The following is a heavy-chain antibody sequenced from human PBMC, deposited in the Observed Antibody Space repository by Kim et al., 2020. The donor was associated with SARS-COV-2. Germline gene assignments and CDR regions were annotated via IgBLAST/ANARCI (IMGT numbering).Heavy chain of an antibody. V-gene: IGHV3-30-3*01. CDR3: ARDSGSTYYDFWSGSDY. CDR1: GFTFSSYA. CDR2: ISYDGSNK. D-gene: IGHD3-3*01. J-gene: IGHJ4*02. Sequence: GGSLRLSCAASGFTFSSYAMHWVRQAPGKGLEWVAVISYDGSNKYYADSVKGRFTISRDNSKNTLYLQMNSLRAEDTAVYYCARDSGSTYYDFWSGSDYWGQGTLVTVSS.